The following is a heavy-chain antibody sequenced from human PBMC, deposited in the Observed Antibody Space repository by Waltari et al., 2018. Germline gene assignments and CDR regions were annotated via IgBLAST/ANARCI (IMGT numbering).Heavy chain of an antibody. CDR3: ARGQISKPFPTGGLRYFDWLSNRRIWFDP. CDR2: MNPNSGNT. Sequence: QVQLVQSGAEVKKPGASVKVSCKASGYTFTSYDINWVRQATGQGLEWMGWMNPNSGNTGYAQKFQGRFTITRNTSISTAYMELRSLRSEDTAVYYCARGQISKPFPTGGLRYFDWLSNRRIWFDPWGQGTLVTVSS. CDR1: GYTFTSYD. V-gene: IGHV1-8*03. D-gene: IGHD3-9*01. J-gene: IGHJ5*02.